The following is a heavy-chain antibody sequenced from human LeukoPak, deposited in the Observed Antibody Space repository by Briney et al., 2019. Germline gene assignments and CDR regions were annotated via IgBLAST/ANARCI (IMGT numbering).Heavy chain of an antibody. CDR1: GGSISSYY. J-gene: IGHJ4*02. V-gene: IGHV4-59*01. D-gene: IGHD3-22*01. Sequence: RSETLSLTCSVSGGSISSYYWSGIRQPPGEGGEWSGYISYIGSTNYNPSLKSRVTISLDTSKTQFSLKLSSVTAADTALYYCVGRRENYYDFDYWGQGTLVTVSS. CDR3: VGRRENYYDFDY. CDR2: ISYIGST.